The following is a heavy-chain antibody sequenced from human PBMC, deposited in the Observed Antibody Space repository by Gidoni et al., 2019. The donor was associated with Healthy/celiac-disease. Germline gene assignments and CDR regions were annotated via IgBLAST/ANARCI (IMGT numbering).Heavy chain of an antibody. CDR2: INPNSGGT. V-gene: IGHV1-2*02. D-gene: IGHD1-26*01. J-gene: IGHJ4*02. CDR1: GYTFTGYY. CDR3: VRATTHGPSGFDY. Sequence: QVQLVQSGAEVTKPGASVKVSCKASGYTFTGYYMHWGRQAPGQGLEWMGGINPNSGGTNYAQKLQGRVTMTRDTSISTAYMELSRLRSDDTAVYYCVRATTHGPSGFDYWGQGTLVTVSS.